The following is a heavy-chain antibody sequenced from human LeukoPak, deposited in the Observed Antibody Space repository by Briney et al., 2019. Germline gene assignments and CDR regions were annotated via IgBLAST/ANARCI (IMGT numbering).Heavy chain of an antibody. J-gene: IGHJ4*02. Sequence: SETLTLTCAVYGGSFSGYYWRWIRQPPGKGLEWMGENNHSGSTNYNPSLKSRVTISVDTSKNQFSLNLSSVTAADTAVYYCARSRITIFGVVKDYFDYWGQGTLVTVSS. CDR1: GGSFSGYY. V-gene: IGHV4-34*01. CDR3: ARSRITIFGVVKDYFDY. D-gene: IGHD3-3*01. CDR2: NNHSGST.